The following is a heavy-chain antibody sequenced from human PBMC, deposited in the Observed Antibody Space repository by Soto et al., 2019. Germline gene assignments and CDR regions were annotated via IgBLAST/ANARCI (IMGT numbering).Heavy chain of an antibody. CDR2: IYYSGST. CDR1: GGSISSGAYY. CDR3: ARDYCSGGSCYSGGYYGMDV. D-gene: IGHD2-15*01. Sequence: PSETLSLTCTVSGGSISSGAYYWSWIPEPPGKGLEWIGYIYYSGSTYYNPSLKSRVTISLDTSKNQFSLKLSSVTAADTAVYYCARDYCSGGSCYSGGYYGMDVWGQGTTVTVSS. V-gene: IGHV4-30-4*01. J-gene: IGHJ6*02.